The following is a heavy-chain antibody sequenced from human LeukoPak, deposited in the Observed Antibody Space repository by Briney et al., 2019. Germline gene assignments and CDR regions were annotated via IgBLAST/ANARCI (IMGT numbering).Heavy chain of an antibody. CDR1: GFTFRSYE. V-gene: IGHV3-48*03. CDR3: AREIVSAVAGNFDY. D-gene: IGHD6-19*01. Sequence: PGGSLRLSCAASGFTFRSYEMNWVRQAPGKGLEWVSYISDSGSTRTYADSVKGRFTISRDNAKKSLYLEMNSLRDEDTAVYYCAREIVSAVAGNFDYWGQGTLVTVSS. CDR2: ISDSGSTR. J-gene: IGHJ4*02.